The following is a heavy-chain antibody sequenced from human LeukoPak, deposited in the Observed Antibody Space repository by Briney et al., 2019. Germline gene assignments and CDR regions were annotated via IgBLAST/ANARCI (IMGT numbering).Heavy chain of an antibody. CDR1: GGSFSGYY. V-gene: IGHV4-34*01. CDR3: ARGVYDTLTGDYIDHYYYMDV. Sequence: SETLSLTCAVYGGSFSGYYWTWIRQSPGKGLEWIGEINHSGSAKYNPALRSRVTISVATPKNQFFLDLHSVTAADTAVYYCARGVYDTLTGDYIDHYYYMDVWAKGTTVTVSS. J-gene: IGHJ6*03. D-gene: IGHD3-9*01. CDR2: INHSGSA.